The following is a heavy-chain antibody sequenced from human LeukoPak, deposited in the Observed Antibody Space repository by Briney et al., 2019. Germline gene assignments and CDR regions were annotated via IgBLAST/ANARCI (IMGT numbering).Heavy chain of an antibody. J-gene: IGHJ4*02. CDR2: IYYSGST. CDR3: ARHRGYSYGNPSFDY. V-gene: IGHV4-39*01. D-gene: IGHD5-18*01. CDR1: GGSISSSSYY. Sequence: SETLSLTCTVSGGSISSSSYYWGWIRQPPGKGLEWIGSIYYSGSTNYNPSLKSRVTISVDTSKRQFSLKLSSVTATDTAVYYCARHRGYSYGNPSFDYWGQGTLVTVSS.